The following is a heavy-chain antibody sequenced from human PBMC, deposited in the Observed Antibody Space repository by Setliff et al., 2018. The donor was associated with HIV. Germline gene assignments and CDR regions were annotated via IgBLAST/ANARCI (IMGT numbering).Heavy chain of an antibody. D-gene: IGHD3-3*01. CDR2: INYSGST. J-gene: IGHJ4*01. CDR3: ARGRDYTGSWFRPFYLDF. CDR1: GGSFSAYH. V-gene: IGHV4-34*01. Sequence: LSLTCAVYGGSFSAYHWSWIRQTPGKGLEWLGEINYSGSTAYNLALESRVSMSIDTSKNQFSLKLTSVTAADTAIYYCARGRDYTGSWFRPFYLDFWGHGNLVTVSS.